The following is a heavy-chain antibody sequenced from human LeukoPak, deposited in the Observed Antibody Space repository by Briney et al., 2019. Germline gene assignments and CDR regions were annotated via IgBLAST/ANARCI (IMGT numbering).Heavy chain of an antibody. V-gene: IGHV4-59*12. Sequence: SETLSLTCNVSGGSISSYYWSWIRQPPGKGLEWIGYISYSGSTNYNPSLKSRVTISSDTSKNQFSLKLSSVTAADTAVYYCARGYSYGYPIGWFDPWGQGTLVTVSS. CDR1: GGSISSYY. CDR2: ISYSGST. CDR3: ARGYSYGYPIGWFDP. J-gene: IGHJ5*02. D-gene: IGHD5-18*01.